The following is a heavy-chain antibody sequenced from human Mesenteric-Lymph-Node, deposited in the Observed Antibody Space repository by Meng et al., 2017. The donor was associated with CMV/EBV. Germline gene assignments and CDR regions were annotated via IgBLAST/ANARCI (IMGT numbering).Heavy chain of an antibody. J-gene: IGHJ5*02. CDR1: GYTFTSDG. D-gene: IGHD3-10*01. Sequence: SGYTFTSDGISWVRQAPGQRLEWVGWISAYNGNTNYAQKLQGRVTMTTDTSTSTAYMELRSLRSDDTAVYYCARENYGSGGDNWFDPWGQGTLVTVSS. CDR3: ARENYGSGGDNWFDP. V-gene: IGHV1-18*01. CDR2: ISAYNGNT.